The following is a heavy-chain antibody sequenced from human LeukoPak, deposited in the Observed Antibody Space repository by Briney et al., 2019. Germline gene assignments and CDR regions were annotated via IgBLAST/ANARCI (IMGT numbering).Heavy chain of an antibody. V-gene: IGHV3-49*04. Sequence: GGSLRLSCTASGFTFGDYAMSWVRQAPGKGLEWVGFIRSKAYDGTADYAASVKGRFTISRDDSKSIAHLHMNSLKTEDTAVYYCARDERRTDWVSGRTEHHYYFDYWGQGALVTVSS. CDR1: GFTFGDYA. J-gene: IGHJ4*02. D-gene: IGHD3-10*01. CDR2: IRSKAYDGTA. CDR3: ARDERRTDWVSGRTEHHYYFDY.